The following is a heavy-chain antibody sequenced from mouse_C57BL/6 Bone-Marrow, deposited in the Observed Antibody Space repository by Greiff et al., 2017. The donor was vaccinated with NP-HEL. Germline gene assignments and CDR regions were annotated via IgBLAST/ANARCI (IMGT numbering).Heavy chain of an antibody. D-gene: IGHD4-1*01. CDR2: IDPSDSYT. V-gene: IGHV1-69*01. Sequence: QVQLQQPGAELVMPGASVKLSCKASGFTFTSYWMHWVKQRPGQGLEWIGEIDPSDSYTNYNQKFKGKSTLTVDKSSSTAYMQLSSLTSEDSAVYYCARGTGTPYWGQGTLVTVSA. CDR1: GFTFTSYW. J-gene: IGHJ3*01. CDR3: ARGTGTPY.